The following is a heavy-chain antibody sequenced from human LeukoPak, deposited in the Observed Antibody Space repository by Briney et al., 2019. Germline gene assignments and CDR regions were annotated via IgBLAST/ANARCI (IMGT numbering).Heavy chain of an antibody. CDR3: ARDSSPVNYGMDV. V-gene: IGHV3-30*04. J-gene: IGHJ6*02. D-gene: IGHD6-6*01. CDR2: ISYDGSNK. CDR1: GFTFSSYA. Sequence: GGSLRLSCAASGFTFSSYAMHWVRQAPGKGLEWVAVISYDGSNKYYADSVKGRFTISRDNSKNTLYLQMNSLRAEDTAVYYCARDSSPVNYGMDVWGQGTTVTVSS.